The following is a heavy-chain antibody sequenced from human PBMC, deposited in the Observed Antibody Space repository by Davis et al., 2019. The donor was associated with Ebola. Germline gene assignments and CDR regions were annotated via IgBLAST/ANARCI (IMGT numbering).Heavy chain of an antibody. CDR3: ARGGYSSIDY. V-gene: IGHV4-39*01. D-gene: IGHD6-13*01. Sequence: GSLRLSCTVSGGSISSSSYYWGWIRQPPGKGLEWIGSIYYSGSTYYNPSLKSRVTISVDTSKNQFSLKLSSVTAADTAVYYCARGGYSSIDYWGQGTLVTVSS. CDR1: GGSISSSSYY. CDR2: IYYSGST. J-gene: IGHJ4*02.